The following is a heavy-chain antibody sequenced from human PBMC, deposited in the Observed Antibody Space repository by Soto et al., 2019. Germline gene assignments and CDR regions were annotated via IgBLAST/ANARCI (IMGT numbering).Heavy chain of an antibody. CDR3: TSDLDYGSNSETFDI. Sequence: GESLKSSGEVSGYSVNNYWSAWVRQRPGTGLEWMGIIYPSNSGTRYSPSFQGQVTISADESISTAYLQWSSLKASDTAMYYCTSDLDYGSNSETFDIWGQGTMVTVSS. CDR1: GYSVNNYW. D-gene: IGHD4-17*01. J-gene: IGHJ3*02. CDR2: IYPSNSGT. V-gene: IGHV5-51*01.